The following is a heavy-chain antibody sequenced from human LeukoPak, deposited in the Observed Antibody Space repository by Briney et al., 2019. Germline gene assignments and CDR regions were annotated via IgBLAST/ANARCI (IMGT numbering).Heavy chain of an antibody. Sequence: PGGSLRLSCAASGFTFSSYSMKWVRQAPGKGLEWVSSISSRSSYIYYADSVKGRFTISRDNAKNSLYLQMSSLRAEDTAVYYCARGGYSGYEGGFDYWGQGTLVTVSS. V-gene: IGHV3-21*01. CDR3: ARGGYSGYEGGFDY. D-gene: IGHD5-12*01. CDR2: ISSRSSYI. J-gene: IGHJ4*02. CDR1: GFTFSSYS.